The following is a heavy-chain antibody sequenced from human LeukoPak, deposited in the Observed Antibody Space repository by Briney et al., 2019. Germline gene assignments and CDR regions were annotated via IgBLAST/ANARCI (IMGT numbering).Heavy chain of an antibody. CDR2: FDPEDGET. V-gene: IGHV1-24*01. CDR3: ATAYSRYTNLYYFDY. CDR1: GYTLTELS. J-gene: IGHJ4*02. D-gene: IGHD2-15*01. Sequence: ASVKVSCKVSGYTLTELSMHWVRQAPGKGLEWMGGFDPEDGETIYAQKFQGRVTMTEDTSTDTAYMELSSLRSEDTAVYYCATAYSRYTNLYYFDYWGQGTLVTVSS.